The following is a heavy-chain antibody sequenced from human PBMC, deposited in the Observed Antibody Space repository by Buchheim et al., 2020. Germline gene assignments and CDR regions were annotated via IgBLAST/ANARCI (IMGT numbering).Heavy chain of an antibody. Sequence: EVQLVESGGGLVQPGESLRLSCAASGFTFRSYWMTWVRQAPGKGLEWVACIKQDESEKYYVDSVKGRFTISRDNAKNLLYLQMNSLGAEDTAVYYCARDRGSGWFDPWGQGTL. CDR3: ARDRGSGWFDP. V-gene: IGHV3-7*01. D-gene: IGHD3-10*01. CDR1: GFTFRSYW. CDR2: IKQDESEK. J-gene: IGHJ5*02.